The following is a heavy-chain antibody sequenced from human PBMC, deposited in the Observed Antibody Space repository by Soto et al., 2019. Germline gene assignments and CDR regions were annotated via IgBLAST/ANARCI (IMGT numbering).Heavy chain of an antibody. D-gene: IGHD2-21*02. J-gene: IGHJ6*02. CDR2: ISYDGSSK. CDR1: GFTFSSFP. Sequence: PGGSLRLSCAASGFTFSSFPMHWVRKAPGKGLEWVAVISYDGSSKYYADSVKGRFTISRDNSKNTLYLQMNSLRAEDTAVYYCSRASTVTANYYDYGMDVWGQGTTVTVSS. V-gene: IGHV3-30*16. CDR3: SRASTVTANYYDYGMDV.